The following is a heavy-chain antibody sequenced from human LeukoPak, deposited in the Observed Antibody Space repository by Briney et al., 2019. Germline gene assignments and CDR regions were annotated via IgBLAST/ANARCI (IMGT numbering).Heavy chain of an antibody. D-gene: IGHD3-9*01. CDR3: ARSGLRYYCDC. CDR1: GDSVSSNSAA. J-gene: IGHJ4*02. Sequence: SQTLSLTCAISGDSVSSNSAARNWIRQSPSRGFEWLGGTYYRSKWYHDFAVSVESRITINPDTSKIQFSLQLNSVTPEDTAMYYCARSGLRYYCDCWCLGTLVTVSS. CDR2: TYYRSKWYH. V-gene: IGHV6-1*01.